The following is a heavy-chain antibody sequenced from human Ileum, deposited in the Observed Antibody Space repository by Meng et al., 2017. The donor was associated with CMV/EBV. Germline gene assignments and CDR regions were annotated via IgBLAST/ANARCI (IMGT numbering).Heavy chain of an antibody. Sequence: LRVSGPRLVKPSETLSLPCTVSGASISRSTYYWGWIRPPPGKGLEWIGSIYYSGGTYYNPSLKSRVTISVDTSKNQFSLKLNSVTAADTAVYYCASGDSLRAVDFWGQGTLVTVSS. CDR3: ASGDSLRAVDF. CDR1: GASISRSTYY. J-gene: IGHJ4*02. D-gene: IGHD2-21*02. CDR2: IYYSGGT. V-gene: IGHV4-39*07.